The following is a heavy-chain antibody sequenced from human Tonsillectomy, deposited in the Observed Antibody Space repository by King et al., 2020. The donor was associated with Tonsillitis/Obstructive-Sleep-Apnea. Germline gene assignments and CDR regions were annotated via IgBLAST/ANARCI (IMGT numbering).Heavy chain of an antibody. J-gene: IGHJ6*03. CDR3: ARGGDYYYYYYMDV. CDR1: GGTFSTFA. D-gene: IGHD3-16*01. Sequence: VQLVQSGAEVKKPGSSVKVSCKASGGTFSTFAINWVRQAPGQGLEWMGRTIPILAISNYAQHFQGRVTITADKSTSTAYMELSSLRSEDTAVYYCARGGDYYYYYYMDVWGKGTTVTVSS. V-gene: IGHV1-69*04. CDR2: TIPILAIS.